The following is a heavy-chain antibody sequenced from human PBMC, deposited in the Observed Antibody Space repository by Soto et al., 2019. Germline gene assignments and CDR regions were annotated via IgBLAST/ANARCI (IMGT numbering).Heavy chain of an antibody. CDR2: INPNSGGT. V-gene: IGHV1-2*02. CDR1: GYTFSDYY. CDR3: AREPATAKPEGVDF. J-gene: IGHJ4*02. Sequence: ASVKVSCKTPGYTFSDYYIHWVRQAPGQGLEWMGWINPNSGGTKYAPKFQGGVTMTRDTSITTAYMELSRLRSGDTAVYYCAREPATAKPEGVDFWGQGTLVTVSS. D-gene: IGHD1-1*01.